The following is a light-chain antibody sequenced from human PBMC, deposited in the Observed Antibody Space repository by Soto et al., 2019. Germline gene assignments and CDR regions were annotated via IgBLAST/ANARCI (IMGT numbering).Light chain of an antibody. J-gene: IGLJ2*01. CDR1: ALPKKY. CDR3: LSADSSGTHVV. CDR2: KDS. V-gene: IGLV3-16*01. Sequence: YELTQPPSVSVSLGQMARITCSGEALPKKYAYWYQQKPGQFPVLVIYKDSERPSGIPERFSGSSSGTIVTLTISGVQAEDEADYYCLSADSSGTHVVFGGGTKVTVL.